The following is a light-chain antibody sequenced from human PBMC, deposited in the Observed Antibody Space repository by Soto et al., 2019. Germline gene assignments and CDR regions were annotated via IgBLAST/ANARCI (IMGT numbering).Light chain of an antibody. J-gene: IGLJ1*01. CDR1: NYDVGGYNY. CDR2: DVS. V-gene: IGLV2-14*03. CDR3: SSYRGTNTGI. Sequence: QSALTQPASVSGSPGQSITISCTGTNYDVGGYNYVSWYQQHPGKAPQLMIYDVSNRPSGVSNRLSGSKSGNTASLTISGLQAEDEADYYCSSYRGTNTGIFGTGTKVTVL.